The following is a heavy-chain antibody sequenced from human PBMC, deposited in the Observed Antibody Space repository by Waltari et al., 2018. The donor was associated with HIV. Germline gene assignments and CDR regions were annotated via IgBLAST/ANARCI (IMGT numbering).Heavy chain of an antibody. CDR2: LSHTGDT. CDR3: AGAVLRYFANWFDP. Sequence: QVQLQESGPGLVKPSETLSLTCAVSGYSISSGYYWGWIRQPPGKGLEWIGSLSHTGDTYYNPSLKTRVTISVDTSKNLFSLNLTSVTAADTAVYYCAGAVLRYFANWFDPWGQGTLVTVSS. V-gene: IGHV4-38-2*01. D-gene: IGHD3-9*01. J-gene: IGHJ5*02. CDR1: GYSISSGYY.